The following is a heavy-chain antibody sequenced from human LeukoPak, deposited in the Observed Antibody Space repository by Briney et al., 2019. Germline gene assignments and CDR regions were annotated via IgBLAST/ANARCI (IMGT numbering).Heavy chain of an antibody. CDR2: ISSSTTSYT. Sequence: PGGSLRLSCAASGFAFSDYYMSWIRQAPGKGLEWVSYISSSTTSYTIYADSVKGRFTISRDNAKNSLYLQINSLRAEDTAVYYCARSAYCGGDCYYYFDYWGQGTLVTVSS. CDR1: GFAFSDYY. J-gene: IGHJ4*02. D-gene: IGHD2-21*02. V-gene: IGHV3-11*03. CDR3: ARSAYCGGDCYYYFDY.